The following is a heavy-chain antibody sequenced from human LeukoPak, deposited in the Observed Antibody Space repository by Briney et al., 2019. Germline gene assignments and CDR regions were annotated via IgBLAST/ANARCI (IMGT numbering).Heavy chain of an antibody. Sequence: GGSLRLSCAASGFTFSDYYMSWIRQAPGKGLEWVSYISSSGSNIHYADYVKGRFTISRDNAKNSLYLQMNSLRAEDTAVYYCARAGYSGSYYPFDYWGQGTLVTVSS. CDR1: GFTFSDYY. CDR3: ARAGYSGSYYPFDY. V-gene: IGHV3-11*01. J-gene: IGHJ4*02. CDR2: ISSSGSNI. D-gene: IGHD1-26*01.